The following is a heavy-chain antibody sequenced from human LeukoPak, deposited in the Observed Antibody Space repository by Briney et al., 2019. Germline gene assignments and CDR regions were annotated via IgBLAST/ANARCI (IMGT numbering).Heavy chain of an antibody. CDR2: IYYSGST. CDR3: ARHFYDSSGTDY. Sequence: SETLFLTCTVSGGSISSSSYYWGWIRQPPGKGLEWIGSIYYSGSTYYNPSLKSRVTISVDTSKNQFSLKLSSVTAADTAVYYCARHFYDSSGTDYWGQGTLVTVSS. CDR1: GGSISSSSYY. J-gene: IGHJ4*02. V-gene: IGHV4-39*01. D-gene: IGHD3-22*01.